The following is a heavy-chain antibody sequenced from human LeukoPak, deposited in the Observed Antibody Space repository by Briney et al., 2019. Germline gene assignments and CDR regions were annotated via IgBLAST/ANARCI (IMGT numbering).Heavy chain of an antibody. V-gene: IGHV1-2*02. D-gene: IGHD6-13*01. CDR3: ARVAGHYYYYYMDV. CDR2: INPNSGGT. J-gene: IGHJ6*03. Sequence: ASVEVSCKASGYTFTGYYMHWVRQAPGQGLEWMGWINPNSGGTNYAQKFQGRVTMTRDTSISTAYMELSRLRSDDTAVYYCARVAGHYYYYYMDVWGKGTTVTISS. CDR1: GYTFTGYY.